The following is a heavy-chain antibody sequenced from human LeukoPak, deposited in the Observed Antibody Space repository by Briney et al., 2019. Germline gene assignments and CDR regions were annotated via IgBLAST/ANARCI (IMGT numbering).Heavy chain of an antibody. D-gene: IGHD4-17*01. Sequence: SETLSLTCAVSGASMSSFTWWSWVRQPPGKGLEWIGEIYHSGSTNYNSSLKSRVTISVDKSKNQFSLKLSSVTAADTAVYYCARATVRNNWFDPWGQGTLVTVSS. V-gene: IGHV4-4*02. CDR2: IYHSGST. CDR1: GASMSSFTW. CDR3: ARATVRNNWFDP. J-gene: IGHJ5*02.